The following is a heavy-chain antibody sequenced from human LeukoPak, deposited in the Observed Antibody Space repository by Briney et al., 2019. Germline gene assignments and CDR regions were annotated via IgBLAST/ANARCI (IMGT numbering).Heavy chain of an antibody. D-gene: IGHD3-10*01. V-gene: IGHV3-53*01. Sequence: GGSLSFSCAAAGFTISSNYMSWVRQAPGKGLEWVSVICSGGSTYYADSVKGRFTISRDNSKNTLYLQMNSLRAEDTAVYYCARETVRGVFDYWGQGTLVTVSS. J-gene: IGHJ4*02. CDR3: ARETVRGVFDY. CDR1: GFTISSNY. CDR2: ICSGGST.